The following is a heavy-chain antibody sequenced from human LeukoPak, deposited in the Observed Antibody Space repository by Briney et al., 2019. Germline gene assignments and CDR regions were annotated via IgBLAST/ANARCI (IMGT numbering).Heavy chain of an antibody. Sequence: GGSLRLSCAASGFTFSSYSMNWVRQAPGKGLEWVAVISYDGSNKYYADSVKGRFTISRDNSKNTLYLQMNSLRAEDTAVYYCASPPNTYDFWSDRNWYFDLWGRGTLVTVSS. CDR1: GFTFSSYS. CDR2: ISYDGSNK. V-gene: IGHV3-30*03. D-gene: IGHD3-3*01. J-gene: IGHJ2*01. CDR3: ASPPNTYDFWSDRNWYFDL.